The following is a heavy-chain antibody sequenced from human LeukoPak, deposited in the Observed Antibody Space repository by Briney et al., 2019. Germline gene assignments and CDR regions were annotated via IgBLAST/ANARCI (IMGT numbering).Heavy chain of an antibody. D-gene: IGHD3-10*01. J-gene: IGHJ6*03. CDR2: IYYSGST. Sequence: SETQSLTCTVSGGSISSYYWSWIRQPPGKGLEWIGYIYYSGSTNYNPSLKSRVTISVDTSKNQFSLKLSSVTAADTAVYYCARVSDLYGSGSYSYYYYMDVWGKGTTVTVSS. CDR3: ARVSDLYGSGSYSYYYYMDV. CDR1: GGSISSYY. V-gene: IGHV4-59*01.